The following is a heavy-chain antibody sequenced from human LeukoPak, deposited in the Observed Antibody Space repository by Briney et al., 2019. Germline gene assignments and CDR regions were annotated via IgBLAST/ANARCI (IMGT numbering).Heavy chain of an antibody. CDR3: AKEDFWSGPDLLYLDY. D-gene: IGHD3-3*01. J-gene: IGHJ4*02. Sequence: GGSLRLSCAASGFTSSSYAMSWVRQAPGKRLEWVSAISGSGGSTYYADSVKGRFTISRDNSKNTLYLQMNSLRAEDAAVYYCAKEDFWSGPDLLYLDYWGQGTLVTVSS. V-gene: IGHV3-23*01. CDR2: ISGSGGST. CDR1: GFTSSSYA.